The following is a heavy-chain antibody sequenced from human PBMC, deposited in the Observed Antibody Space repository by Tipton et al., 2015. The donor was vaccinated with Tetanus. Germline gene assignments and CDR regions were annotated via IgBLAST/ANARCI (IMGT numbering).Heavy chain of an antibody. CDR2: TYYRYKWYN. V-gene: IGHV6-1*01. D-gene: IGHD6-19*01. Sequence: GLVKPSQTLSLTCAISGDSVSSNSAAWHWIRQSPSRGLEWLGRTYYRYKWYNDYAVSVKSRITINPDTSRNQFSLQLNSVTPEDTAVYYCARDQTVAGTNYYYYYGMDVWGQGTTVTVSS. CDR1: GDSVSSNSAA. J-gene: IGHJ6*02. CDR3: ARDQTVAGTNYYYYYGMDV.